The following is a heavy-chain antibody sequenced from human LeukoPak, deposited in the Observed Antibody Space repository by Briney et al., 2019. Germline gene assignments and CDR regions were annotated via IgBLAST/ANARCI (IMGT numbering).Heavy chain of an antibody. Sequence: GGSLRLSCAASGFTFSSYDMHWVRQAPGKGLEWVSGISWDSSNRGYADSVKGRFTISRDNAKNSLYMQMNSLRAEDTALYYCAKDIDTGLASGMDVWGQGTTVTVSS. CDR2: ISWDSSNR. D-gene: IGHD5-18*01. V-gene: IGHV3-9*01. J-gene: IGHJ6*02. CDR1: GFTFSSYD. CDR3: AKDIDTGLASGMDV.